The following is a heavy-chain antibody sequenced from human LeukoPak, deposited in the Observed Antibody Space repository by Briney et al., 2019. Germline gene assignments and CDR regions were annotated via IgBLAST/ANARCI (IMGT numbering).Heavy chain of an antibody. CDR1: GYTFSDYG. V-gene: IGHV1-18*01. J-gene: IGHJ4*02. CDR2: ISVSSGTT. D-gene: IGHD6-25*01. Sequence: ASVKVSCKASGYTFSDYGVTWARQAPGQGLEWMGWISVSSGTTTYAEDFQGRLTISTDSSTGTAYMEIRSLRPDDTAVYFCTRDVSRGYMDLWGQGSLVTVAS. CDR3: TRDVSRGYMDL.